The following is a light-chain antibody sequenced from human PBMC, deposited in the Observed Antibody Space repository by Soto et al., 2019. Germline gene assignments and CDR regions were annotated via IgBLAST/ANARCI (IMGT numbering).Light chain of an antibody. J-gene: IGLJ2*01. CDR2: EVI. CDR3: CSYAGSNTVI. Sequence: QSVLTQSASVSGSPGQSITISCTGTSSDVGRYNLVSWYQQHPGTAPKLMIYEVIKRPSGVSNRFSGSKSGNTASLTISGLQGEDEADYFCCSYAGSNTVIFGGGTKLTVL. V-gene: IGLV2-23*02. CDR1: SSDVGRYNL.